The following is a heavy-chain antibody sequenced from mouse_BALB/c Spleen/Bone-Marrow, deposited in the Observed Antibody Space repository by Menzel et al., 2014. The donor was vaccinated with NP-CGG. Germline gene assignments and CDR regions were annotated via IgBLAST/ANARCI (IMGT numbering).Heavy chain of an antibody. D-gene: IGHD2-1*01. Sequence: VKLQESGAELVKPGASVKLSCMASGFTFTSYWIHWVKQRPGQGPEWIGEINPSNGRTSYNEKFKSKATLTDDKSSSTAYMQLSSLTSEDSAVYYCARDGNYRYAMDYWGQGTSLTVSS. CDR1: GFTFTSYW. V-gene: IGHV1S81*02. CDR3: ARDGNYRYAMDY. CDR2: INPSNGRT. J-gene: IGHJ4*01.